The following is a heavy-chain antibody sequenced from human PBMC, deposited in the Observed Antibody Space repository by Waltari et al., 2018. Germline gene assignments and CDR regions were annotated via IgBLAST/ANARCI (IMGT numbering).Heavy chain of an antibody. J-gene: IGHJ4*02. CDR2: IRYDGSNK. V-gene: IGHV3-30*02. CDR1: GFTFGSYG. Sequence: QVQLVESGGGVVQPGGSLRLSCAASGFTFGSYGLHWVRQAPGKGLEWVAFIRYDGSNKYYADSVKGRFTISRDNSKNTLYLQMNSLRAEDTAVYYCATLVAATAGYYFDYWGQGTLVTVSS. CDR3: ATLVAATAGYYFDY. D-gene: IGHD2-15*01.